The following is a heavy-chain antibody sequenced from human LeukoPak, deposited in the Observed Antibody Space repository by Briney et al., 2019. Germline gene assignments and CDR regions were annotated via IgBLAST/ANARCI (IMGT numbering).Heavy chain of an antibody. CDR1: GGSISSYY. Sequence: SETLSLTCTVSGGSISSYYWSWIRQPPGKGLEWIGYIYYSGGTNYNPSLKSRVTISVDTSKNQFSLKLSSVTAADTAVYYCARVGYSSGWYFGYWGQGTLVTVSS. CDR3: ARVGYSSGWYFGY. D-gene: IGHD6-19*01. V-gene: IGHV4-59*01. J-gene: IGHJ4*02. CDR2: IYYSGGT.